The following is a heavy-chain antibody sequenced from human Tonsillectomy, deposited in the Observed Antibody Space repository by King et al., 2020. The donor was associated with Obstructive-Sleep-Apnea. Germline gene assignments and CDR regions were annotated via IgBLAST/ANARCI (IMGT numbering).Heavy chain of an antibody. Sequence: QLVQSGAEVKKPGESLKISCKGSGHSFNSYWIGWVRQMPGKGLEWMGIIYPGDSDTRYSPSFQGQVTISADKSITTAYLQWSSLKASDTAMYYCARKDXYDSSGYYYDYXGQGTLVTVSS. CDR2: IYPGDSDT. D-gene: IGHD3-22*01. J-gene: IGHJ4*02. CDR1: GHSFNSYW. V-gene: IGHV5-51*01. CDR3: ARKDXYDSSGYYYDY.